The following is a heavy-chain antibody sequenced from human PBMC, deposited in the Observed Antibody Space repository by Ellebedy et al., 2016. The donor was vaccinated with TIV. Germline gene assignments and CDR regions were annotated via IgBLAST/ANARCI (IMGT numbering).Heavy chain of an antibody. CDR1: GFTFTSSA. V-gene: IGHV1-58*02. D-gene: IGHD3-10*01. CDR3: AADYYGSGFSYYYGMDV. Sequence: ASVKVSCKASGFTFTSSAMQWVRQARGQRLEWIGWIVVGSGNTNYAQKFQEGVTITRDMSTSTAYMELSSLRSEDTAVYYCAADYYGSGFSYYYGMDVWGQGTTVTVSS. J-gene: IGHJ6*02. CDR2: IVVGSGNT.